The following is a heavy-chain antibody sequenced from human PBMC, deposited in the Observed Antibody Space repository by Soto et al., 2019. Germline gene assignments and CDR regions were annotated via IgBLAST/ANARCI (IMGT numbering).Heavy chain of an antibody. V-gene: IGHV4-30-4*01. CDR2: IYYSGST. J-gene: IGHJ4*02. CDR1: GGSISSGDYY. D-gene: IGHD3-16*01. CDR3: ARLTLGTRKANYFDY. Sequence: SETLSLTCTVSGGSISSGDYYWSWIRQPPGKGLEWIGYIYYSGSTYYNPSLKSRVTISVDTSKNQFSLKLSSVTAADTAVYYCARLTLGTRKANYFDYWGQGTLVTVSS.